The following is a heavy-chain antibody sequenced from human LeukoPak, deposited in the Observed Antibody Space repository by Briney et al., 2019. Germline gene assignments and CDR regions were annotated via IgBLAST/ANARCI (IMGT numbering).Heavy chain of an antibody. D-gene: IGHD5-12*01. V-gene: IGHV1-2*02. CDR3: ATIWWLRGHWFDP. CDR1: GYTFTGYY. J-gene: IGHJ5*02. Sequence: GASVKVSCKASGYTFTGYYMHWVRQAPGQGLEWMGWINPNSGGTNYAQKFQGRVTMTEDTSTDTAYMELSSLRSEDTAVYYCATIWWLRGHWFDPWGQGTLVTVSS. CDR2: INPNSGGT.